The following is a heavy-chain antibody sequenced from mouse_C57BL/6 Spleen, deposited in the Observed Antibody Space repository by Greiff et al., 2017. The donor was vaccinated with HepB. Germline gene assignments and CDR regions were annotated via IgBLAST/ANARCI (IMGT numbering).Heavy chain of an antibody. CDR2: ISSGGSYT. CDR1: GFTFSSYG. V-gene: IGHV5-6*01. Sequence: EVKLVESGGDLVKPGGSLKLSCAASGFTFSSYGMSWVRQTPDKRLEWVATISSGGSYTYYPDSVKGRFTISRDNAKNTLYLQMSSLKSEDTAMYYCARHSGNYAMDYWGQGTSVTVSS. CDR3: ARHSGNYAMDY. D-gene: IGHD4-1*01. J-gene: IGHJ4*01.